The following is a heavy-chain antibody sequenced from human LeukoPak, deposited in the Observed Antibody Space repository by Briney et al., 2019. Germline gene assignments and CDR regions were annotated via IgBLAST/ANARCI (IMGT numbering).Heavy chain of an antibody. CDR3: ARAPGYYDSSGYYGY. CDR1: GYTFTSYG. CDR2: ISAYNGNT. D-gene: IGHD3-22*01. J-gene: IGHJ4*02. Sequence: ASVKVSCKASGYTFTSYGISWVRQAPGQGLEWMGWISAYNGNTNYAQKLQGRVTMTTDTSTSTAYMELRSLRSDDTAVYYCARAPGYYDSSGYYGYWGQGTLVTVSS. V-gene: IGHV1-18*01.